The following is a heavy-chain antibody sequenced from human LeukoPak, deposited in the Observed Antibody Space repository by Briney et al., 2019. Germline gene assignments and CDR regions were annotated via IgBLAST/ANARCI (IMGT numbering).Heavy chain of an antibody. CDR2: ISGSGGGT. V-gene: IGHV3-23*01. CDR1: GFTFSTYG. Sequence: TGGSLRLSCAASGFTFSTYGMSWVRQAPGKGLEWVSAISGSGGGTYYADSVKGRFTISRDNSKNTLYLQMNSLRDEGTAVYYCAKSAIVGATYRGNYRGQGTLVTVSS. J-gene: IGHJ4*02. CDR3: AKSAIVGATYRGNY. D-gene: IGHD1-26*01.